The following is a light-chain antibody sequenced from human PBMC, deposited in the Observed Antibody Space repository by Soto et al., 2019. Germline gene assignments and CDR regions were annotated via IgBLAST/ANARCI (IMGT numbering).Light chain of an antibody. CDR1: QSVSSSY. Sequence: EIVLTQSPGTLSLSPGERATLSCGASQSVSSSYLAWYQQKPGQAPRLLIFGASSRATGIPDRFSGSGSGTDFTLTISRVEPEDFAVYYCQQYGRSLPITFGQGTRLEIK. J-gene: IGKJ5*01. CDR2: GAS. V-gene: IGKV3-20*01. CDR3: QQYGRSLPIT.